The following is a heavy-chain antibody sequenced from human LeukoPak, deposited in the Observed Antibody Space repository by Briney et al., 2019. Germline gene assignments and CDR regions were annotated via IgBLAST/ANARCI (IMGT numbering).Heavy chain of an antibody. J-gene: IGHJ4*02. D-gene: IGHD4-23*01. CDR2: IKQDGSEE. Sequence: GGSLRLSCAASGFTFNSYWMSWVRQAPGKGLEWVANIKQDGSEEYYVDFVRGRFTISRDNAKNSLYLQMNSLRAEDTAVYYCARDGEATVVTLFDYWGQGTLVTVSS. V-gene: IGHV3-7*01. CDR3: ARDGEATVVTLFDY. CDR1: GFTFNSYW.